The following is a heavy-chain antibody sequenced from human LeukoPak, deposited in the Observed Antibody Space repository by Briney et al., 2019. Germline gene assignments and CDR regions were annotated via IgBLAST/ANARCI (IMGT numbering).Heavy chain of an antibody. J-gene: IGHJ4*02. D-gene: IGHD3-10*01. Sequence: GGSLRLSCAASGFTFSSYAMHWVRPAPGKGLEWVAVISYDGSNKYYADFVKGRFTISRDNSKNTLYLQMNSLRAEDTAVYYCARDRGLLLWFGESHFDYWGQGTLDTVSS. CDR2: ISYDGSNK. CDR3: ARDRGLLLWFGESHFDY. CDR1: GFTFSSYA. V-gene: IGHV3-30-3*01.